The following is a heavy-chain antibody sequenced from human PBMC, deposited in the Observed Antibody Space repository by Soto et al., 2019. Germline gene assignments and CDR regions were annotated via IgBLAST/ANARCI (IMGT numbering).Heavy chain of an antibody. Sequence: SETLSLTCTVSGGSISSYYWSRIRQPPGKGLEWIGYIYYSGSTNYNPSLKSRVTISVDTSKNQFSLKLSSVTAADTAVYYCARATYYYYGMDVWGQGTTVTVSS. CDR1: GGSISSYY. CDR2: IYYSGST. V-gene: IGHV4-59*01. J-gene: IGHJ6*02. CDR3: ARATYYYYGMDV.